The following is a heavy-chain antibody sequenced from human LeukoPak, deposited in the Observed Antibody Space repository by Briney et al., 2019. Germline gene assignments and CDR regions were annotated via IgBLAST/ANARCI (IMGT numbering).Heavy chain of an antibody. CDR1: GGSFSGY. V-gene: IGHV4-34*01. J-gene: IGHJ6*03. CDR2: INPSGGT. D-gene: IGHD3-10*01. Sequence: PSETLSLTCGVFGGSFSGYWSWIRQPPGKGLEWIGEINPSGGTNYSPSLKSRVTMSVDRSKNQFSLNLTSVTAADAAVYYCARPKHYYGSGSYYYYYMDVWGKGTTVTISS. CDR3: ARPKHYYGSGSYYYYYMDV.